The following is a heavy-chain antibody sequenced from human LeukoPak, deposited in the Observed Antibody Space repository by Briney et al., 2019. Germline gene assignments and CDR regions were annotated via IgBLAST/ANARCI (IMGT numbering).Heavy chain of an antibody. V-gene: IGHV1-8*01. CDR2: MKPNRGNT. CDR3: AAQQLGHYYYGMDV. CDR1: GHTFTSYD. Sequence: GASVKVSCKAPGHTFTSYDIKWVRQAPGQGLGWMGWMKPNRGNTGYAQKFQGRVTMNRNTSISTAYMELSSLRSEDTAVYYCAAQQLGHYYYGMDVWGEGTTVTVS. D-gene: IGHD6-13*01. J-gene: IGHJ6*02.